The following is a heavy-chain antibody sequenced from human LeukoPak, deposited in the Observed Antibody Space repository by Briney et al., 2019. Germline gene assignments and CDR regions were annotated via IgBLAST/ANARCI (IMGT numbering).Heavy chain of an antibody. CDR2: ISSDGGNT. CDR3: ARGCVAGTPRDDWFDP. Sequence: GGSLRLSCVASGFTFRNYRMNWVRQAPGKGLEWVSHISSDGGNTHYADSIKGRFTISRDNVKNSLYLQMNSLRDEDTAVYYCARGCVAGTPRDDWFDPWGQGTLVTVSS. D-gene: IGHD6-19*01. V-gene: IGHV3-48*02. J-gene: IGHJ5*02. CDR1: GFTFRNYR.